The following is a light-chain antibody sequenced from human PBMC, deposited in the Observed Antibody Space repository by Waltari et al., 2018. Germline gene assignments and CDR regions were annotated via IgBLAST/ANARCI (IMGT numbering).Light chain of an antibody. V-gene: IGKV1-17*01. CDR3: LQDSFYPHT. Sequence: DIQMTQSPSSLSASVGDRVTITCRASQGIGNDLGWYQQKPGKAPKLLIYSASSLESGVPSRFSGSGSGTEFSLTISSLQPEDIATYYCLQDSFYPHTFGQGTKVEIK. J-gene: IGKJ2*01. CDR2: SAS. CDR1: QGIGND.